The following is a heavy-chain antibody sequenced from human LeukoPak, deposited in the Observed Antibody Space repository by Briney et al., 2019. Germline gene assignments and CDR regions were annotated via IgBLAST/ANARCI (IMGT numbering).Heavy chain of an antibody. J-gene: IGHJ2*01. Sequence: SQTLSLTCTVSGGSISSGSYYWGWIRQPAGKGLEWIVRIYTSGSTNYNPSLKSRITISVDTSKNQFSLKLSSVTAADTAVYYCARDPQIVDRRSYWYFDLWGRGTLVTVSS. CDR1: GGSISSGSYY. V-gene: IGHV4-61*02. CDR3: ARDPQIVDRRSYWYFDL. CDR2: IYTSGST. D-gene: IGHD3-22*01.